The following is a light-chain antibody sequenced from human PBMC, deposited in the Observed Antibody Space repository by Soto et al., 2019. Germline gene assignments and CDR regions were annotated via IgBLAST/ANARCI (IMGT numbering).Light chain of an antibody. CDR3: QSYDDSLSGWV. Sequence: QSVLTQPPSVSGAPGQRVTISCTGSSSNIGAGRALHWYQHLPGAAPKLLMYGNSDRPSGVPDRFSGSKSGTSASLAITGLQPEDEADYYCQSYDDSLSGWVFGGGTKLTVL. CDR2: GNS. V-gene: IGLV1-40*01. CDR1: SSNIGAGRA. J-gene: IGLJ3*02.